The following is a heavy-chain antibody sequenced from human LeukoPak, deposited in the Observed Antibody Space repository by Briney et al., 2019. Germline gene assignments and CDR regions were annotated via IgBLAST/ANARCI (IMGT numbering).Heavy chain of an antibody. CDR3: GGSGYYSRVDY. Sequence: GGSLRLSCAASGFTFDDYAMHWVRQAPGKGLEWVSLISGDGGSTYYADSVKGRFTISRDNSKNSLYLHMNSLRAEDTAVYYCGGSGYYSRVDYWGQGTLVTVSS. D-gene: IGHD3-22*01. CDR2: ISGDGGST. CDR1: GFTFDDYA. J-gene: IGHJ4*02. V-gene: IGHV3-43*02.